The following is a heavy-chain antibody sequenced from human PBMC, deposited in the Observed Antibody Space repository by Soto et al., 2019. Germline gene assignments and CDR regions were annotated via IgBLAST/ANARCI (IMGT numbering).Heavy chain of an antibody. CDR3: ARDSSSWGLYFFDY. V-gene: IGHV6-1*01. D-gene: IGHD6-13*01. CDR2: TYYRSKWYN. J-gene: IGHJ4*02. Sequence: QSPSRGLEWLGRTYYRSKWYNDYAVSVKSRITINPDTSKNQFSLQLNSVTPEDTAVYYCARDSSSWGLYFFDYWGQGTLVTVSS.